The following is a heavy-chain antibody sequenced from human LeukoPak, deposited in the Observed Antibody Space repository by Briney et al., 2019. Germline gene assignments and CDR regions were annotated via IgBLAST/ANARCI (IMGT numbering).Heavy chain of an antibody. J-gene: IGHJ4*02. CDR3: ASASGYSSSWPRV. V-gene: IGHV4-59*01. D-gene: IGHD6-13*01. CDR2: IYYSGST. Sequence: SETLSLTCTVSGGSISSYYWSWIRQPPGKGLEWIGYIYYSGSTNYNPSLKSRVTISVDTSKNQFSLKLSSVTAADTAVYYCASASGYSSSWPRVWGQGTLVTVSS. CDR1: GGSISSYY.